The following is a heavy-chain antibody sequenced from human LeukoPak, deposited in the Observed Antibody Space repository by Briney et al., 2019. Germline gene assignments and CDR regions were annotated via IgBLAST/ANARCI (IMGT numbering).Heavy chain of an antibody. V-gene: IGHV3-23*01. CDR1: GFTFSSYA. J-gene: IGHJ4*02. Sequence: PGGSLRLSCAASGFTFSSYAMTWVRRAPGKGLEWVSAISGGGDYIYYADSVKGRFTSSRDNSESTLYLQMNNLRAEDTAVYYCAKNRGTGMAFYAHWGQGTQVTVSS. CDR3: AKNRGTGMAFYAH. CDR2: ISGGGDYI. D-gene: IGHD5-18*01.